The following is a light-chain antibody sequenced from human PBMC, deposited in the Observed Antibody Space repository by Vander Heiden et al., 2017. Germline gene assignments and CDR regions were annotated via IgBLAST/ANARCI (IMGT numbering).Light chain of an antibody. Sequence: LLSASTGDRVTISCRMSQGISSYLAWYQQKPGKAPELLIYAASTLQSGVPSRFSGSGSGTRFTQITRVLQCAVLATYYWSQDLRGCWTFGQGTKVEIK. CDR1: QGISSY. CDR3: SQDLRGCWT. CDR2: AAS. V-gene: IGKV1D-8*01. J-gene: IGKJ1*01.